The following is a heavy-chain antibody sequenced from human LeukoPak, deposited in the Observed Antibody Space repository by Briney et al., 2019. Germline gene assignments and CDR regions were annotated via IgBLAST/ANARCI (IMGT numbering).Heavy chain of an antibody. J-gene: IGHJ4*02. Sequence: SETLSLTCTVSGGSISSYYWSWIRQPAGKGLEWIGRIYTSGSTNYNPSLKSRVSMSVDTSRNQFSLKLSSVTAADTAVYYCARGHYYDSSGYSTPRPFDYWGQGTLVTVSS. CDR1: GGSISSYY. D-gene: IGHD3-22*01. CDR2: IYTSGST. V-gene: IGHV4-4*07. CDR3: ARGHYYDSSGYSTPRPFDY.